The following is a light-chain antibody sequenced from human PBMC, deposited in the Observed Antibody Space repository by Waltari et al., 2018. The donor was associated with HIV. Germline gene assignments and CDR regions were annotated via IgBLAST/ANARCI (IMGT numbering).Light chain of an antibody. CDR2: RNN. CDR1: SSNFGTYY. J-gene: IGLJ2*01. V-gene: IGLV1-47*01. CDR3: ATWDDSLSGVV. Sequence: QSVLTQPPSASATPGQRVTISCSGSSSNFGTYYVYWYQQLPGATPKVLIFRNNRRPSGVPDRFSGSKSGTSASLAISGLRSEDEADYYCATWDDSLSGVVFGGGTKLTVL.